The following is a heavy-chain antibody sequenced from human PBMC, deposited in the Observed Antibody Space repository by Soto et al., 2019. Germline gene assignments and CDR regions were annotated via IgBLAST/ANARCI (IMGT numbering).Heavy chain of an antibody. J-gene: IGHJ4*02. CDR3: ARAEGVYYGSGSYYRLATLDY. Sequence: GGSLRLSCAASGFTFSSYWMSWVRQAPGKGLEWVANIKQDGSEKYYVDSVKGRFTISRDNAKNSLYLQMNSLRAEDTAVYYCARAEGVYYGSGSYYRLATLDYWGQGTLVTV. V-gene: IGHV3-7*01. CDR1: GFTFSSYW. D-gene: IGHD3-10*01. CDR2: IKQDGSEK.